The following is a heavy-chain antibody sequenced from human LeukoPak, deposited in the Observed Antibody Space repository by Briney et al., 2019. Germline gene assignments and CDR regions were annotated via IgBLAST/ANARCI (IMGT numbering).Heavy chain of an antibody. CDR1: GFTFGSYS. D-gene: IGHD3-3*01. CDR2: ISSSGDST. CDR3: ATYYDFWSGYSRSYYFDY. Sequence: GGSLRLSCAASGFTFGSYSMSWVRQAPGKGLEWVSAISSSGDSTYYADSVKGRFTISRDNSKNTLYLQMNSLRAEDTAVYYCATYYDFWSGYSRSYYFDYWGQGTLVTVSS. J-gene: IGHJ4*02. V-gene: IGHV3-23*01.